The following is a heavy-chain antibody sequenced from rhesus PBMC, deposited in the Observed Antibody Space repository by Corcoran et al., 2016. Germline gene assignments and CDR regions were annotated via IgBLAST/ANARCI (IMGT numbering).Heavy chain of an antibody. Sequence: EVQLVESGGGLVQPGGSLRLSWAASGFTFSNDWMSGVRQAPGKGWCWVGGINNKAEGGTAAYAESVKGRFTISRDDSKNTLYLQMNNLKTEDTAVYYCARDFPSYNFWSGYYTYYFDYWGQGVLVTVSS. CDR1: GFTFSNDW. V-gene: IGHV3-16*02. CDR3: ARDFPSYNFWSGYYTYYFDY. D-gene: IGHD3-3*01. J-gene: IGHJ4*01. CDR2: INNKAEGGTA.